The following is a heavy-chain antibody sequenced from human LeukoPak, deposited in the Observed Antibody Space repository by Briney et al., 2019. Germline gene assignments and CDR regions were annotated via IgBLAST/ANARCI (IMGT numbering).Heavy chain of an antibody. D-gene: IGHD2-2*01. J-gene: IGHJ3*02. CDR1: GGTFSSYA. Sequence: PGASVKVSCKASGGTFSSYAISWVRQAPGQGLEWMGRIIPIFGTANYAQKFQGRVTITTDESTSTAYMELSSLRSEDTAVYYCARDILVVPAAHDAFDIWGQGTMVTVSS. CDR3: ARDILVVPAAHDAFDI. V-gene: IGHV1-69*05. CDR2: IIPIFGTA.